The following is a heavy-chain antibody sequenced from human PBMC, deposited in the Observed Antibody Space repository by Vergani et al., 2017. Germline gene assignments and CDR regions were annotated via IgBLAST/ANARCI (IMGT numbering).Heavy chain of an antibody. J-gene: IGHJ4*02. CDR3: ARETRDTPSSLDY. D-gene: IGHD5-24*01. Sequence: EVQLLQSGGGVIQPGGSVRLSCAASGFTFSACPMTWVRQAPGKGLEWVSRIKSDGSITAYADSVKGRFTISRDNAKNSVYLQMSSLTVDDTGVYYCARETRDTPSSLDYWGQGTLVTVSS. CDR2: IKSDGSIT. CDR1: GFTFSACP. V-gene: IGHV3-74*03.